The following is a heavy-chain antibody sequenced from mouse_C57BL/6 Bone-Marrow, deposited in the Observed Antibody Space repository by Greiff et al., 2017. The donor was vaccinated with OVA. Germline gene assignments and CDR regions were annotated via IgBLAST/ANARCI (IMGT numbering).Heavy chain of an antibody. J-gene: IGHJ1*03. CDR2: INYDGSST. V-gene: IGHV5-16*01. CDR1: GFTFSDYY. D-gene: IGHD2-3*01. CDR3: ARDGYLWYFDV. Sequence: EVQRVESEGGLVQPGSSMKLSCTASGFTFSDYYMARVRQVPEKGLEWVANINYDGSSTYYLDSLKSRFIISRDNAKNILYLQMSSLKSEDTATYYCARDGYLWYFDVWGTGTTVTVSS.